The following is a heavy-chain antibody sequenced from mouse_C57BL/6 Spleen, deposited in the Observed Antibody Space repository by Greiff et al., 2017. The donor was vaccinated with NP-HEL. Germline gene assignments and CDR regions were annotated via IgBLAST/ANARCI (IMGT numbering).Heavy chain of an antibody. V-gene: IGHV1-52*01. J-gene: IGHJ3*01. CDR3: ARRGNYGSSPFAY. Sequence: QVQLQQPGAELVRPGSSVKLSCKASGYTFTSYWMHWVKQRPIQGLEWIGNIDPSDSETHYNQKFKDKATLTVDKSSSTAYMQLSSLTSEDSAVYYCARRGNYGSSPFAYWGQGTLVTVSA. CDR2: IDPSDSET. CDR1: GYTFTSYW. D-gene: IGHD1-1*01.